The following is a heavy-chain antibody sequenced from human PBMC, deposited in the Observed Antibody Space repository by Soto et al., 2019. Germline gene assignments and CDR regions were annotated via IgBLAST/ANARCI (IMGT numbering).Heavy chain of an antibody. D-gene: IGHD6-13*01. J-gene: IGHJ4*02. V-gene: IGHV3-23*01. CDR3: SEAVIAAAGTRRDY. CDR2: IRGSGGST. Sequence: EVQLLESGGGLVQPGGSLTLSCAASGFTGSSYAMSWGRQAPGKGLEWVLAIRGSGGSTYYADSVKGRFTISRDNSQNTLYLQINSLSSEDTAVYYFSEAVIAAAGTRRDYWGQVTLVSVSS. CDR1: GFTGSSYA.